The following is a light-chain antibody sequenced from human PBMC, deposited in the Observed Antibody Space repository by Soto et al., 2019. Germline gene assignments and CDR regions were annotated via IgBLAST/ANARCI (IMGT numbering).Light chain of an antibody. CDR2: SNN. CDR3: AAWDDSLNAFYV. J-gene: IGLJ1*01. CDR1: SSNIGSNT. Sequence: QSVLTQPPSASGTPGQRVTISCSGSSSNIGSNTVNWYQQLPGTAPKLLIYSNNQRPSGVPDRFSGSKSGTLASLAISGLQSEDEADYYCAAWDDSLNAFYVFGTGTKVTVL. V-gene: IGLV1-44*01.